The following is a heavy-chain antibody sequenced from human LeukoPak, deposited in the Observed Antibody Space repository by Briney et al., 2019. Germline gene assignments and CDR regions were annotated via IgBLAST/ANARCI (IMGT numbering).Heavy chain of an antibody. D-gene: IGHD6-13*01. J-gene: IGHJ3*02. CDR1: GFSFSTYG. V-gene: IGHV3-30*03. CDR2: ISYDGSKK. CDR3: ARGLYWQQLEEMGAFDI. Sequence: GRSLRLSCGASGFSFSTYGIHWVRQAPGKGLEWVAFISYDGSKKYYADSVKGRFTISRDNSKNTLSLQMNSLRAEDTAVYYCARGLYWQQLEEMGAFDIWGQGTMVTVSS.